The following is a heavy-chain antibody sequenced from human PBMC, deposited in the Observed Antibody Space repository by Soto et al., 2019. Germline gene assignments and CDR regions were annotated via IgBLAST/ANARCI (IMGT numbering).Heavy chain of an antibody. CDR3: ARGITGTTGFDY. CDR1: CGSISSGGLY. Sequence: SGTLSLTWTFSCGSISSGGLYLGLVRQHPGKGLEWIGYIYYSGSTYYNPSLKSRVTISVDTSKNQFSPKLSSVTAADTAVYYCARGITGTTGFDYWGQGTLVTVSS. CDR2: IYYSGST. J-gene: IGHJ4*02. V-gene: IGHV4-31*02. D-gene: IGHD1-20*01.